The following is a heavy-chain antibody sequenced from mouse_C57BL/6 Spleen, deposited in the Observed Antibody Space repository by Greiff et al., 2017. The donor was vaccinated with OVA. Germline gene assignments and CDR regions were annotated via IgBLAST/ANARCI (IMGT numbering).Heavy chain of an antibody. J-gene: IGHJ1*03. D-gene: IGHD2-3*01. CDR2: INPNNGGT. Sequence: VQLKESGPELVKPGASVKIPCKASGYTFTDYNMDWVKQSHGKSLEWIGDINPNNGGTIYNQKFKGKATLTVDKSSSTAYMELRSLTSEDTAVYYCARKGIYDGYGWYFDVWGTGTTVTVSS. CDR1: GYTFTDYN. V-gene: IGHV1-18*01. CDR3: ARKGIYDGYGWYFDV.